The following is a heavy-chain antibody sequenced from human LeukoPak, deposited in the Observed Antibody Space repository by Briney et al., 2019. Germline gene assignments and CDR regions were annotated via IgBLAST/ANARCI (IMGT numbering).Heavy chain of an antibody. CDR2: ISYDGNNK. CDR1: GFXFSSYG. D-gene: IGHD5-24*01. J-gene: IGHJ2*01. V-gene: IGHV3-30*03. CDR3: ARDGYNEEDWYFDL. Sequence: GGSLRLSCAASGFXFSSYGIHWVRQAPGKGLKWVAVISYDGNNKYYADSVKGRFTISRDNSKKTPYLQINSLRADDTAVYYCARDGYNEEDWYFDLWGRGILVTVSS.